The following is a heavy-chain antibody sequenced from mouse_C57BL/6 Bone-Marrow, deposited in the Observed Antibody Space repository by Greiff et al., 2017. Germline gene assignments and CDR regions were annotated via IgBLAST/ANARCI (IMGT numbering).Heavy chain of an antibody. Sequence: EVQLQQSGPELVKPGASVKISCKASGYSFTGYYMNWVKQSPEKSLEWIGEINPSTGGTTYNQKFKAKATLTVDKSSSTAYMQLKSLTAEDSAVYYCAREGDYYGSLYFYVWGTGTTVTVSS. V-gene: IGHV1-42*01. J-gene: IGHJ1*03. CDR3: AREGDYYGSLYFYV. D-gene: IGHD1-1*01. CDR2: INPSTGGT. CDR1: GYSFTGYY.